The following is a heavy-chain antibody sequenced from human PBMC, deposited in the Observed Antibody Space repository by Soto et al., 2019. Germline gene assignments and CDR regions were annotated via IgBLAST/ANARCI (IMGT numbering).Heavy chain of an antibody. J-gene: IGHJ3*02. CDR1: GGTFSSYA. D-gene: IGHD4-17*01. V-gene: IGHV1-69*12. CDR3: ATYGDYVQHAFDI. CDR2: IIPIFGTA. Sequence: QVQLVQSGAEVKKPGSSVKVSCKASGGTFSSYAISWVRQAPGQGLEWMGGIIPIFGTANYAQKFQGRVTITADESTSTAYMELSSPRSEDTAVYYYATYGDYVQHAFDIWGQGTMVTVSS.